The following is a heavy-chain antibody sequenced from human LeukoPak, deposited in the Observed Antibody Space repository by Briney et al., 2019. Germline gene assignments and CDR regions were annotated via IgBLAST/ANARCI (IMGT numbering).Heavy chain of an antibody. CDR1: GFTVNSNY. CDR3: AREVGGGATNYFDY. D-gene: IGHD1-26*01. J-gene: IGHJ4*02. V-gene: IGHV3-53*01. CDR2: IYSADSA. Sequence: PGGSLRLSCAASGFTVNSNYMSWVRQAPGKGLEWVSVIYSADSAYYADSVRGRFTISRDNSKNTLYLQMNSLRADDTAVYYCAREVGGGATNYFDYWGQGTLVTVSS.